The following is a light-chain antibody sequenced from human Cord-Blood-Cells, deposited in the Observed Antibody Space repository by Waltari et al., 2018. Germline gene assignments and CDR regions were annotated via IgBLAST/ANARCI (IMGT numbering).Light chain of an antibody. V-gene: IGKV1-9*01. CDR3: QQLNSYPLT. Sequence: DIQLTQSPSFLSASVGDRVTITCRASQGISSYLAWYQQKPGKDPNLLIDAASTLQSGVPARFSGSGSGTEFTLTISSLQPEDFATYYCQQLNSYPLTFGGGTKVEIK. CDR2: AAS. J-gene: IGKJ4*01. CDR1: QGISSY.